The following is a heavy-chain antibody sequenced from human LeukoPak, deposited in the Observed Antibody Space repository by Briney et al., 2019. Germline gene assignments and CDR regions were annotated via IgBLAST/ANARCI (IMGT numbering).Heavy chain of an antibody. CDR3: ARGVEMATTTGFDY. CDR2: IIPIFGTA. D-gene: IGHD5-24*01. CDR1: GGTFSSYA. J-gene: IGHJ4*02. Sequence: SVKVSCKASGGTFSSYAISWVRQAPGQGLEWMGGIIPIFGTANYAQKFQGRVTITTDESTSTAYMGLSSLRSEDTAVYYCARGVEMATTTGFDYWGQGTLVTVSS. V-gene: IGHV1-69*05.